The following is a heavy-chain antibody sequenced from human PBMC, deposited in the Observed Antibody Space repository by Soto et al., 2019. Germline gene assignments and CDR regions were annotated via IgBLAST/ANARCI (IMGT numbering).Heavy chain of an antibody. J-gene: IGHJ6*03. CDR2: IRSKAYGGTT. V-gene: IGHV3-49*03. CDR3: TRRALYCSSTSCPYYYYYMDV. D-gene: IGHD2-2*01. Sequence: PGGSLRLSCTASGFTFGDYAMSWFRQAPGKGLEWVGFIRSKAYGGTTEYAASVKGRFTISRDDSKSIAYLQMNSLKTEDTAVYYCTRRALYCSSTSCPYYYYYMDVWGKGTTVTVSS. CDR1: GFTFGDYA.